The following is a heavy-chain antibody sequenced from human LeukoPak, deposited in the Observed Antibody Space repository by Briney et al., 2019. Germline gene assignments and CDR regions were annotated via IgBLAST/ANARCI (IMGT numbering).Heavy chain of an antibody. CDR1: GYTFTSYY. V-gene: IGHV1-46*01. Sequence: ASVKVSCKASGYTFTSYYMLWVRQAPGQGLEWMGIINPSGGSTSYAQKFQGRVTMTRDTSTSTVYMELSSLRSEDTAVYYCARDMVVIAILGDHNWFDPWGQGNLVTVSS. CDR2: INPSGGST. J-gene: IGHJ5*02. D-gene: IGHD2-21*01. CDR3: ARDMVVIAILGDHNWFDP.